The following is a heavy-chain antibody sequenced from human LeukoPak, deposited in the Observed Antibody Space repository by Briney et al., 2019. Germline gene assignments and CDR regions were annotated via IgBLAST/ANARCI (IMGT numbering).Heavy chain of an antibody. D-gene: IGHD3-3*01. Sequence: GASVKVSCKVSGYTLTELSMHCVRQAPGKGLEWMGGFDPEDGEAIYAQKFQGRVTMTEATSTDTAYMELSSLRSEDTAVYYCATRCFLGEWFVFDYWGQGTLVTVSS. CDR1: GYTLTELS. CDR3: ATRCFLGEWFVFDY. J-gene: IGHJ4*02. CDR2: FDPEDGEA. V-gene: IGHV1-24*01.